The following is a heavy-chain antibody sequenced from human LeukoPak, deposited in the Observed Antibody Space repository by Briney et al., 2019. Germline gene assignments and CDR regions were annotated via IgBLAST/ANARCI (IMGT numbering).Heavy chain of an antibody. D-gene: IGHD1-26*01. J-gene: IGHJ5*02. Sequence: EPSETLSLTCTVSSGSISSRSYYWGWIRQPPGKGLEWIGKISDSGNTYYSPSLRSRVTISIDMSKNQFSLKLSSVTAADTAVYYCARELLGSAWFDPWGQGTLVIVSS. CDR2: ISDSGNT. V-gene: IGHV4-39*07. CDR3: ARELLGSAWFDP. CDR1: SGSISSRSYY.